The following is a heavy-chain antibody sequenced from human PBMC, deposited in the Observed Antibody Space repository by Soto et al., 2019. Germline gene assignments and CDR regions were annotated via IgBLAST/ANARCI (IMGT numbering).Heavy chain of an antibody. Sequence: SETLSLTCTVSGGSISSYYWSWIRQPPGKGLEWIGYIYYSGSTNYNPSLKSRVTISVDTSKNLFSLKLSSVTAADTAVYYCARVINSGYDSSYMDVWGKGTTVTVSS. CDR2: IYYSGST. J-gene: IGHJ6*03. CDR1: GGSISSYY. V-gene: IGHV4-59*01. D-gene: IGHD5-12*01. CDR3: ARVINSGYDSSYMDV.